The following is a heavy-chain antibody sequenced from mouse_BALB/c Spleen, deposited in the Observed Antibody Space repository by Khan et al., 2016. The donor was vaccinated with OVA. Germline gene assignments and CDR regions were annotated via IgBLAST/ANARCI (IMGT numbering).Heavy chain of an antibody. Sequence: EVELVESGGDLVKPGGSLKLSCAASGFTFSSYSMSWVRQTPDKRLEWVASISSGGDYTYYPDSVKGRFTISRDNAKNTLYLQMSDLKSEDTAMYYCAEHLTGSVAYGGQGTVVTVAA. CDR3: AEHLTGSVAY. CDR2: ISSGGDYT. CDR1: GFTFSSYS. V-gene: IGHV5-6*01. J-gene: IGHJ3*01.